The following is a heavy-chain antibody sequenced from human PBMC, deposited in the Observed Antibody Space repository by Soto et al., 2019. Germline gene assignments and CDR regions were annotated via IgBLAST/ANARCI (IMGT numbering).Heavy chain of an antibody. V-gene: IGHV4-39*07. CDR1: DYSISNKDYY. CDR2: INHRGTT. Sequence: SETLSLTCTVSDYSISNKDYYGGWIRQPPGQGLEWIASINHRGTTYYNPSLKSRVTISVDRSKNQFSLKLSSVTAADTAVYYCARVPGPWGQGTLVTVSS. J-gene: IGHJ5*02. CDR3: ARVPGP.